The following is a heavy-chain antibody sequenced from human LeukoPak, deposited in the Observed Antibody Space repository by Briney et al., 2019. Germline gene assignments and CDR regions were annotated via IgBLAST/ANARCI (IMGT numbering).Heavy chain of an antibody. J-gene: IGHJ4*02. Sequence: PGGSLRLSCAASGFTFSSYAMHWVRQAPGKGLEWVAVISYDGSNKYYADSLKGRFTISRDNSKNTLYLQMNSLRAEDTAVYYCARENINWNYFDYWGQGTLVTVSS. V-gene: IGHV3-30*01. CDR3: ARENINWNYFDY. CDR1: GFTFSSYA. CDR2: ISYDGSNK. D-gene: IGHD1-20*01.